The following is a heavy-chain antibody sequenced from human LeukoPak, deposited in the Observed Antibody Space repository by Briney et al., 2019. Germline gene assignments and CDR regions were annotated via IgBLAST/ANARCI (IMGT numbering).Heavy chain of an antibody. CDR2: IKQDGSEK. J-gene: IGHJ4*02. Sequence: GGSLRLSCAASGFSFSDYWMNWVRQAPGKGLEWVANIKQDGSEKYYVDSVKGLFTISRDNTKNSLFLQMNSLAAVDTAVYYCARVRAGTVDYWGQGTRVIVSS. CDR1: GFSFSDYW. D-gene: IGHD6-19*01. CDR3: ARVRAGTVDY. V-gene: IGHV3-7*03.